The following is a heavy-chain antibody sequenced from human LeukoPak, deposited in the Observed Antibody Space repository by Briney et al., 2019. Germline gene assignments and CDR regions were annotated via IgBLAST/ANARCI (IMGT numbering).Heavy chain of an antibody. CDR1: GGSISSGGYY. D-gene: IGHD3-22*01. CDR2: IYYSGST. Sequence: PSGTLSLTCTVSGGSISSGGYYWSWIRQHPGKGLEWIGYIYYSGSTYYNPSLKSRVTISVDTSKNQFSLKLSSVTAADTAVYYCARGWAYYYDSSGYYWFDPWGQGTLVTVSS. J-gene: IGHJ5*02. CDR3: ARGWAYYYDSSGYYWFDP. V-gene: IGHV4-31*03.